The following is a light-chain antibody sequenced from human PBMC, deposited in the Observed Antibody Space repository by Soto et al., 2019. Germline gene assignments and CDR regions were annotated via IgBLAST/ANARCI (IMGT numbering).Light chain of an antibody. Sequence: VPIPCRASQSISNSLAWYQQQPGKAPKLLIYRASALQSGVPSRFSGSGSGTEFTLTIDSLQPDDFATFYCQQYSTYPLTFGGGTKVDIK. CDR1: QSISNS. V-gene: IGKV1-5*03. CDR3: QQYSTYPLT. J-gene: IGKJ4*01. CDR2: RAS.